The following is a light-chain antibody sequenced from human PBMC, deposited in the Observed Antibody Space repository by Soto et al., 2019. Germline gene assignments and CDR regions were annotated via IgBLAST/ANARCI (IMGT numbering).Light chain of an antibody. Sequence: QSVLTQPPSVSGDPGQRVSISCTGSTSNIGAPYDVHWYQHLPGTAPKLLIYVDNNRPSGVPDRFSGSKSGTSASLAITRLQAEDEADYYCQSYDTSLHNYVFGTGTKGTVL. CDR2: VDN. CDR1: TSNIGAPYD. J-gene: IGLJ1*01. CDR3: QSYDTSLHNYV. V-gene: IGLV1-40*01.